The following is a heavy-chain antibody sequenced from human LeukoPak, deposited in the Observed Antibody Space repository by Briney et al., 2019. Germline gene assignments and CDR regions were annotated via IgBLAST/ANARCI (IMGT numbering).Heavy chain of an antibody. CDR3: ARSPVGATTVLYNWFDP. J-gene: IGHJ5*02. CDR1: GYTFTSYG. Sequence: GASVKVSCKASGYTFTSYGISWVRQAPGQGLEWMGWISAYNGNTNYAQKLQGRVTMTTDTSTSTAYMELRSLRSDDTAVYYCARSPVGATTVLYNWFDPWGQGTLVTVSS. D-gene: IGHD1-26*01. CDR2: ISAYNGNT. V-gene: IGHV1-18*01.